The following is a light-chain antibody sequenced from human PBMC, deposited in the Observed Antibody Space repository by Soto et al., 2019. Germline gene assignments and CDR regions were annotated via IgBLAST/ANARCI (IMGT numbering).Light chain of an antibody. V-gene: IGLV2-8*01. J-gene: IGLJ1*01. Sequence: HSALTQPPSASGSPGQSVAISCTGTSSDVGGYNYVSWYQQYPGKAPKLIMYEVTKRPSGVPDRFSGSKSGNTASLTVSGLQAEDEADYYCCSYVGSNNYVFGTGTKVTVL. CDR2: EVT. CDR1: SSDVGGYNY. CDR3: CSYVGSNNYV.